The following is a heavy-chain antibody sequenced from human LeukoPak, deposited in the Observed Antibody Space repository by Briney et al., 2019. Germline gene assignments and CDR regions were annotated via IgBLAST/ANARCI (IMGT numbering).Heavy chain of an antibody. Sequence: ASETLSLTCTVSGYSISSGYYWGWIRQPPGKGLEWIGSIYHSGSTYYNPSLKSRVTISVDTSKNQFSLKLSSVTAADTAVYYCARDKSLTGVDYWGQGTLVTVSS. V-gene: IGHV4-38-2*02. CDR3: ARDKSLTGVDY. J-gene: IGHJ4*02. D-gene: IGHD3-9*01. CDR1: GYSISSGYY. CDR2: IYHSGST.